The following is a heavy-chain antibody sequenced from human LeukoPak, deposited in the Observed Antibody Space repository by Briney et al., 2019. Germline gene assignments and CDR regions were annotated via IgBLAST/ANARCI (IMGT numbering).Heavy chain of an antibody. J-gene: IGHJ3*02. Sequence: SETLSLTCAVYGGSFSGYYWSWIRQPPGKGQEWIGEINHSGSTNYNPSLKSRVTISVDTSKNQFSPKLSSVTAADTAVYYCARGLPLVAFDIWGQGTMVTVSS. CDR1: GGSFSGYY. CDR2: INHSGST. CDR3: ARGLPLVAFDI. V-gene: IGHV4-34*01.